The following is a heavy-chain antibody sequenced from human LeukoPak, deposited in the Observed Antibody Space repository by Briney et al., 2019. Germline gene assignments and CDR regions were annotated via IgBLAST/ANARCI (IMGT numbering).Heavy chain of an antibody. J-gene: IGHJ4*02. CDR3: AKDRSNTWSFDS. CDR2: ISYDESDK. CDR1: GFLLTGYG. D-gene: IGHD6-13*01. Sequence: GTSLRLSCAASGFLLTGYGMHWVRQAPGKGLEWLSMISYDESDKFYADSVRGRFTISRDTSRNTLYLQMYSLRVEDTAVYFCAKDRSNTWSFDSWGQGTLVTVSS. V-gene: IGHV3-30*18.